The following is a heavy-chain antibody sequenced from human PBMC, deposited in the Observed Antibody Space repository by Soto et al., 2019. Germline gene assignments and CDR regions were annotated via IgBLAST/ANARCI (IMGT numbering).Heavy chain of an antibody. J-gene: IGHJ5*02. CDR1: GFTFSSYA. V-gene: IGHV3-30-3*01. CDR3: ARLGSSGAIGLGS. Sequence: QVQLVESGGGVVQPGRSLRLSCAASGFTFSSYAMHWVRQAPGKGLEWVAVISYDGSNKYYADSVKGRFTISRDNSKNTLYLQMSSLRAEDTAVYYCARLGSSGAIGLGSWGQGTLVTVSS. CDR2: ISYDGSNK. D-gene: IGHD6-19*01.